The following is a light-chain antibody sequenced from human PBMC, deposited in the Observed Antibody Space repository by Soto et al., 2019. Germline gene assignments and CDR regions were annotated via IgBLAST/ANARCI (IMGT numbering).Light chain of an antibody. J-gene: IGLJ2*01. CDR3: SSYTSSSTVI. V-gene: IGLV2-14*01. CDR2: EVT. CDR1: SSDIGGYNY. Sequence: QSVLTQPASVSGSPGQSIAISCTGTSSDIGGYNYVSWYQQQPGKAPKLMIYEVTNRPSGLSDRFSGSKSGNTASLTISGLQAEDEADYYCSSYTSSSTVIFGGGTKLTVL.